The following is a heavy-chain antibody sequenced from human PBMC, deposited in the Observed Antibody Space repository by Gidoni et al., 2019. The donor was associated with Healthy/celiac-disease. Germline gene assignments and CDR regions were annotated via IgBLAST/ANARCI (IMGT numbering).Heavy chain of an antibody. D-gene: IGHD3-3*01. CDR1: GFSLSNSGVG. Sequence: QITLKESGPTMVQNKQKLTMTCTFSGFSLSNSGVGVGWIRQPPGKALEWLALIYWNDDKRYSPSLKSRLTITNYTSKNQLVLTMTNMDPVDTATYYCAHSPTYYFFILYPSYYFNYFCQRTLVTVSS. CDR2: IYWNDDK. CDR3: AHSPTYYFFILYPSYYFNY. V-gene: IGHV2-5*01. J-gene: IGHJ4*02.